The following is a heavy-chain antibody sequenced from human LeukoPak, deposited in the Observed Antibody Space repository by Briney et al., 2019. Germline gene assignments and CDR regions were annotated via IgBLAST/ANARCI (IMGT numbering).Heavy chain of an antibody. CDR3: AKDLLGSVVVGYDAFDI. J-gene: IGHJ3*02. Sequence: PGGSLRLSCAASGFIFSGYTMNWVRQAPGKGLEWVAIISYGGSNKYYADSVKGRFTISRDNSKNTLYLQMNSLRAEDTAVYYCAKDLLGSVVVGYDAFDIWGQGTMVTVSS. CDR2: ISYGGSNK. D-gene: IGHD2-2*01. CDR1: GFIFSGYT. V-gene: IGHV3-30-3*01.